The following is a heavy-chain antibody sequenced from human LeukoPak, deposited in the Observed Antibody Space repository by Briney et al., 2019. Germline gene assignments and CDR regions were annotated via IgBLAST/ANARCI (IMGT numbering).Heavy chain of an antibody. CDR1: GFTFSGFW. Sequence: PGGSLRLSCAASGFTFSGFWMSWVRQAPGKGLEWVAVISYDGSNKYYADSVKGRFTISRDNSKNTLYLQMNSLRAEDTAVYYCARDQLDQYYFDYWGQGTLVTVSS. D-gene: IGHD6-6*01. J-gene: IGHJ4*02. V-gene: IGHV3-30*01. CDR3: ARDQLDQYYFDY. CDR2: ISYDGSNK.